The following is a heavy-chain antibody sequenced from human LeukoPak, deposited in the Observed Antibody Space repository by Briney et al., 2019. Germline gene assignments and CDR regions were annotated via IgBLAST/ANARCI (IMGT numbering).Heavy chain of an antibody. J-gene: IGHJ5*02. CDR1: GFTFSSYW. Sequence: SGGSLRLSCAASGFTFSSYWMHWVRQAPGKGLVWVSHIVSDATTTSYADSVKGRFTISRDNAKNTLYLQMYMLRAGDTAVYCCTRSASRFPLFDPWGQGTLVTVSS. CDR3: TRSASRFPLFDP. V-gene: IGHV3-74*01. CDR2: IVSDATTT. D-gene: IGHD3-3*01.